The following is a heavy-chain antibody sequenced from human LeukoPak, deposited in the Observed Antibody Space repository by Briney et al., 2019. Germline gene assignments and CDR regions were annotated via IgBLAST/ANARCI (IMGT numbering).Heavy chain of an antibody. J-gene: IGHJ6*02. V-gene: IGHV3-7*01. CDR3: ARDDGYDSSGYYSLRGYYYYGMDV. CDR2: IKQDGSEK. D-gene: IGHD3-22*01. CDR1: GFTYNTYW. Sequence: GGSLRLSCVASGFTYNTYWMSWIRQAPGKGLEWVANIKQDGSEKYYVDSVKGRFTISRDNAKNSLYLQMNSLRAEDTAVYYCARDDGYDSSGYYSLRGYYYYGMDVWGQGTTVTVSS.